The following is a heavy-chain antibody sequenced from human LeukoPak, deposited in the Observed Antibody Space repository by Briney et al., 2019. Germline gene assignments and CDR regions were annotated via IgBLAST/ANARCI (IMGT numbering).Heavy chain of an antibody. CDR2: INPNSGGT. Sequence: ASVKVSCKASGYTFTGYYMHWVRQASGQGLEWMGWINPNSGGTNYAQKFQGRVTMTRDTSISTAYMELSRLRSDDTAVYYCARPYDILTGYYSHRGQGTLVTVSS. J-gene: IGHJ4*02. CDR3: ARPYDILTGYYSH. V-gene: IGHV1-2*02. D-gene: IGHD3-9*01. CDR1: GYTFTGYY.